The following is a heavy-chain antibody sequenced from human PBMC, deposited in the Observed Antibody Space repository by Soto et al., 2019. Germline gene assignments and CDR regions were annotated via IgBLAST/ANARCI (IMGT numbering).Heavy chain of an antibody. J-gene: IGHJ4*02. Sequence: VHLVESGGGVVQPGRSLRLSCAASGFRFTSYVMNWVRQAPGKGLEWVSGISDSGSRTNYADSVKGRFTISRDNSKNTVYLDMKSLRAEDTALYYCAKQRVGSSWYRDFDSWGQGTLVTVSS. CDR2: ISDSGSRT. D-gene: IGHD6-13*01. V-gene: IGHV3-23*04. CDR1: GFRFTSYV. CDR3: AKQRVGSSWYRDFDS.